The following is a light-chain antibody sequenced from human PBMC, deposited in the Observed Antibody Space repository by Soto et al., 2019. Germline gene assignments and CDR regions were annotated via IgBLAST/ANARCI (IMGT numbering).Light chain of an antibody. V-gene: IGKV3-11*01. Sequence: EIVLTQSPATLSLSPGARATLSCRASQSVGSYLAWYQQKPGQAPRLLIYDASTRATGIPARFSASGSGTDFTLTISSLEPEDFAVYYCQQRSNWITFGQGTRLEIK. J-gene: IGKJ5*01. CDR1: QSVGSY. CDR3: QQRSNWIT. CDR2: DAS.